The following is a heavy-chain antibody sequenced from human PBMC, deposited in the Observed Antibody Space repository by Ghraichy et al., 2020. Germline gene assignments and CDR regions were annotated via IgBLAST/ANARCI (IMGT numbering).Heavy chain of an antibody. D-gene: IGHD6-13*01. CDR2: ISSSSSYI. CDR1: GFTFSSYS. V-gene: IGHV3-21*01. CDR3: AREGLRYSSSWYSIPDNYYYYYGMDV. Sequence: GESLHISCAASGFTFSSYSMNWVRQAPGKGLEWVSSISSSSSYIYYADSVKGRFTISRDNAKNSLYLQMNSLRAEDTAVYYCAREGLRYSSSWYSIPDNYYYYYGMDVWGQGTTVTVSS. J-gene: IGHJ6*02.